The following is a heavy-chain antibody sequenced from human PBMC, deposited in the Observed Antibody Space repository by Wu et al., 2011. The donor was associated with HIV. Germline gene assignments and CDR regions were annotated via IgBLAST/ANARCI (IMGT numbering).Heavy chain of an antibody. D-gene: IGHD3-10*01. CDR2: ISGYNGDT. CDR1: NYTFTNYG. Sequence: QVQLVQSGAEVTKPGASVKVSCKTSNYTFTNYGISWVRQAPGQGLEWMGWISGYNGDTKAAQKFQDRLTMTTDTSANTAYIELRNLRSDDTAIYFCAGARVRGVTPHHFHYWGQGTLVIVSS. CDR3: AGARVRGVTPHHFHY. V-gene: IGHV1-18*01. J-gene: IGHJ4*02.